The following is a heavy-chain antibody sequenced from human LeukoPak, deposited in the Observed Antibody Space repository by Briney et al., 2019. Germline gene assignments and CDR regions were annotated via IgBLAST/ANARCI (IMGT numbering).Heavy chain of an antibody. J-gene: IGHJ4*02. D-gene: IGHD6-13*01. CDR2: ISSSGSTI. V-gene: IGHV3-48*03. Sequence: GGSLRLSRAASGFSLSKYEMDWVRQVPGEGLEWLSHISSSGSTIYYADPVKGRFTISRDNAKNSLYLQTNSLRAEDTAVYDCARDRRYSGSWDYFDYWGQGTLVTVSS. CDR3: ARDRRYSGSWDYFDY. CDR1: GFSLSKYE.